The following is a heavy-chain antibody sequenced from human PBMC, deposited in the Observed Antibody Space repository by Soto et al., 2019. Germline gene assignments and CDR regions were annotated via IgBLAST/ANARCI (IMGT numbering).Heavy chain of an antibody. CDR3: ASLYNSAYYAHD. J-gene: IGHJ4*02. CDR1: SGSISSSNW. V-gene: IGHV4-4*02. D-gene: IGHD6-19*01. CDR2: IYHSGST. Sequence: SETLSLTCAVSSGSISSSNWWSWVRQPPGKGLEWIGEIYHSGSTNYNPSLKSRVTISVDKSKNQFSLKLSSVTAADTAVYYCASLYNSAYYAHDWGQGTQVTVSS.